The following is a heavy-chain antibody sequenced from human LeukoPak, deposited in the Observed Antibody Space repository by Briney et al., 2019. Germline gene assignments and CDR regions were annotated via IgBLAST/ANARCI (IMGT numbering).Heavy chain of an antibody. Sequence: PGGSLRLSCAASRFTFSSYEMNWVRQAPGKGLEWVSYISGSSTYYADSVRGRFTISRDNAKNSLYLQMNSLRAEDTAVYYCARCPRSSDAFDIWGQGTMVTVPS. CDR1: RFTFSSYE. CDR3: ARCPRSSDAFDI. V-gene: IGHV3-48*03. J-gene: IGHJ3*02. CDR2: ISGSST.